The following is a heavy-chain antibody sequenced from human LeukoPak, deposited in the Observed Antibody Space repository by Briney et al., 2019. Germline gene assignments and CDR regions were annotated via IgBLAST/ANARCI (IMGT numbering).Heavy chain of an antibody. CDR3: ARIPGSIAVAGTQYYFDY. V-gene: IGHV3-23*01. CDR1: GFTFSSYA. J-gene: IGHJ4*02. Sequence: PGGSLGLSCAASGFTFSSYAMSWVRQAPGKGLEWVSAISGSGGSTYYADSVKGRFTISRDNSKNTLYLQMNSLRAEDTAVYYCARIPGSIAVAGTQYYFDYWGQGTLVTVSS. CDR2: ISGSGGST. D-gene: IGHD6-19*01.